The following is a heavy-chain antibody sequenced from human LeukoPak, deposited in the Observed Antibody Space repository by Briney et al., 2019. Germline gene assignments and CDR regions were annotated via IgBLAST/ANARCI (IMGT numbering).Heavy chain of an antibody. Sequence: SETLSLTCAVYGGSFSGYFWSWIRQPPGKGLEWIGEINHSGSTNYNPSLKSRVTISVDTSKNQFSLNLSSVTAADTAVYYCARRSSQIDIVVVPAALDYWGQGTLVTVSS. CDR1: GGSFSGYF. CDR2: INHSGST. J-gene: IGHJ4*02. V-gene: IGHV4-34*01. CDR3: ARRSSQIDIVVVPAALDY. D-gene: IGHD2-2*01.